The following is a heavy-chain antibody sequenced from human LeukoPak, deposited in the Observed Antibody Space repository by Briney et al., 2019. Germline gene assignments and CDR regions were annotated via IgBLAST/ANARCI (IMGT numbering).Heavy chain of an antibody. CDR1: GGTFISYA. Sequence: SVKVSCKASGGTFISYAISWVRQAPGQGLEWMGGIIPIFGTANYAQKFQGRVTITADESTSTAYMELSSLRSEDTAVYYCARVRPRITIFGVVRAPLGAFDIWGQGTMVTVSS. CDR3: ARVRPRITIFGVVRAPLGAFDI. J-gene: IGHJ3*02. D-gene: IGHD3-3*01. CDR2: IIPIFGTA. V-gene: IGHV1-69*13.